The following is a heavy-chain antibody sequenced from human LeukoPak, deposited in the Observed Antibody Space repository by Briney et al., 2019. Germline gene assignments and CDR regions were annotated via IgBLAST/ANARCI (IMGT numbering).Heavy chain of an antibody. D-gene: IGHD3-10*01. Sequence: PGGSLRLSCEASGFTFTTYWMTWVRQAPGKGLEWVANINQDATERYYVDSVKGRFTISRDNAKNSLYLQMNSLRVEDTAIYYCVKVAKFYYGSESYYFFEHWGQGTTVTASS. CDR1: GFTFTTYW. CDR3: VKVAKFYYGSESYYFFEH. V-gene: IGHV3-7*01. CDR2: INQDATER. J-gene: IGHJ6*02.